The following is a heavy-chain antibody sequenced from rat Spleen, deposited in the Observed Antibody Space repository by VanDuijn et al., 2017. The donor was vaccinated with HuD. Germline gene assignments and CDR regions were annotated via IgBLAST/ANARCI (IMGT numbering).Heavy chain of an antibody. CDR1: GFTFSDYN. D-gene: IGHD1-9*01. CDR3: ARRHYGYTDYFDY. J-gene: IGHJ2*01. Sequence: EVQLVESGGGLVQPGRSLKLSCAASGFTFSDYNLAWVRQAPKKGLEWSTTIIYDGSRTYYRDSVKGRFTISRDNAKSSLYLQMDSLRSEDTATYYCARRHYGYTDYFDYWGQGVMVTVSS. V-gene: IGHV5S10*01. CDR2: IIYDGSRT.